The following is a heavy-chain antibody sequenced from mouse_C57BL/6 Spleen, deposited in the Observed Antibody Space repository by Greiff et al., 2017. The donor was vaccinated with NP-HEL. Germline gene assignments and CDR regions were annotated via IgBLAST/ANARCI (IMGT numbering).Heavy chain of an antibody. Sequence: QVQLQQPGAELVKPGASVKLSCKASGYTFTSYWMHWVKQRPGQGLEWIGKINPSNGGTNYNEKFKSKATLTVDKSSSTAYMQLSSLTSEDSAVYSCEREGDYRAYFDYWGQGTMVTVSS. CDR1: GYTFTSYW. D-gene: IGHD2-13*01. J-gene: IGHJ3*01. CDR2: INPSNGGT. V-gene: IGHV1-53*01. CDR3: EREGDYRAYFDY.